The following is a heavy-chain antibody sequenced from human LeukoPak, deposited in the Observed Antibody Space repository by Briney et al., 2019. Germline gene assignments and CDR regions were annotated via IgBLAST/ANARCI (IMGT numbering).Heavy chain of an antibody. CDR1: GGSISSGSYY. Sequence: SETLSLTCTVSGGSISSGSYYWSWIRQPAGKGLEWIGRIYTSGSTNYNPSLKSRVTISVDTSKNQFSLKLSSVTAADTAVYYCARGSTVTTFDALDIWGQGTMVTVSS. D-gene: IGHD4-17*01. CDR2: IYTSGST. J-gene: IGHJ3*02. CDR3: ARGSTVTTFDALDI. V-gene: IGHV4-61*02.